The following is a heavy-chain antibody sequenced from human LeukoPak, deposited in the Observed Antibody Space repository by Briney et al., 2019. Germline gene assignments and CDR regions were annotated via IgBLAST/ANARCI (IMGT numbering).Heavy chain of an antibody. D-gene: IGHD3-10*01. CDR2: FDPEDGET. CDR1: GYTLTELS. CDR3: ATGPNYYGSGSYLAN. Sequence: ASVKVSCKVSGYTLTELSMHWVRLAPGKGLEWMGGFDPEDGETIYAQKFQGRVTMTEDTSTDTAYMELSSLRSEDTAVYYCATGPNYYGSGSYLANWGQGTLVTVSS. J-gene: IGHJ4*02. V-gene: IGHV1-24*01.